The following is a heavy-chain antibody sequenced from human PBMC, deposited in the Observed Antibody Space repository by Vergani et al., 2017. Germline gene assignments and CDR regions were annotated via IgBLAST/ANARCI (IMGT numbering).Heavy chain of an antibody. Sequence: QVQLVQSGAEVKKPGASVKVSCKASGYTFTSYYMHWVRQAPGQGLEWMGRIIPILGIANYAQKFQGRVTITADKSTSTAYMELSSLRSEDTAVYYCAREWSRYSGSYDGYWGQGTLVTVSS. D-gene: IGHD1-26*01. CDR3: AREWSRYSGSYDGY. CDR1: GYTFTSYY. V-gene: IGHV1-69*09. CDR2: IIPILGIA. J-gene: IGHJ4*02.